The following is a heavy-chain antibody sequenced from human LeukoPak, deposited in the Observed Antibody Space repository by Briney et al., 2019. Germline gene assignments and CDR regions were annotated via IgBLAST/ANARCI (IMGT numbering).Heavy chain of an antibody. D-gene: IGHD6-6*01. CDR3: ARGIAARPRVAFDI. J-gene: IGHJ3*02. Sequence: SETLSLSCTVSGGSISSYYWSWIRQPPGKGLEWIGYIYYSGSTNYNPSLKSRVTISVDTSKNQFSLKLSSVTAADTAVYYCARGIAARPRVAFDIWGQGTMVTVSS. CDR1: GGSISSYY. V-gene: IGHV4-59*01. CDR2: IYYSGST.